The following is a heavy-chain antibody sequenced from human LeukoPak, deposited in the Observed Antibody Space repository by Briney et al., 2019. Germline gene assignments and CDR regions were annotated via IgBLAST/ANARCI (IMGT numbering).Heavy chain of an antibody. J-gene: IGHJ4*02. CDR2: IYHSGST. D-gene: IGHD4-17*01. CDR1: GGSISSGGYS. V-gene: IGHV4-30-2*01. CDR3: ARDPLGRYGDYADDY. Sequence: SETLSLTCAVSGGSISSGGYSWSWIRQPPGKGLEWIGYIYHSGSTYYNPSLKSRVTISVDRSKNQFSLKLSSVTAADTAVYYCARDPLGRYGDYADDYWGQGTLVTVSS.